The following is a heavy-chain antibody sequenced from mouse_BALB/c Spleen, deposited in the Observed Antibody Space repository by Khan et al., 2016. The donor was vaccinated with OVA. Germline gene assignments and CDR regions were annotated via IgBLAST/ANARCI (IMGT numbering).Heavy chain of an antibody. CDR3: VRDGAYHRNDGWFAY. V-gene: IGHV1-4*01. CDR2: INPTNGYT. CDR1: GYTFTSYT. Sequence: QVQLQQPGAELARPGASVKMSCKASGYTFTSYTIHWIKKRPGQGLEWIGYINPTNGYTNYNQKFKDKATLTTDKSYTTAYLQLSSLTSDDSAVYNCVRDGAYHRNDGWFAYWGQGTLVNVSA. D-gene: IGHD2-14*01. J-gene: IGHJ3*01.